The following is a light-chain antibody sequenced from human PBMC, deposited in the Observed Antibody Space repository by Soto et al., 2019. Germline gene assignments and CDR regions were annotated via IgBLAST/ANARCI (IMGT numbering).Light chain of an antibody. Sequence: QSALTQPRSVSGSPGQSVTISCTGTSSDVGGYNYVSWYQQHPGKAPKLRIYDVSKWPSGVPDRFSGAKSGNTASLTISGLQAEDEADYYCCSYAGSYTVLFGGGTKLTVL. CDR2: DVS. CDR3: CSYAGSYTVL. V-gene: IGLV2-11*01. J-gene: IGLJ2*01. CDR1: SSDVGGYNY.